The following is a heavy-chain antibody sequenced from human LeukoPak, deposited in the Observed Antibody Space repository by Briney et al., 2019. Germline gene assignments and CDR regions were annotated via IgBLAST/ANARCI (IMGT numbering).Heavy chain of an antibody. J-gene: IGHJ6*02. V-gene: IGHV3-30-3*01. D-gene: IGHD3-10*01. Sequence: PGGSLRLSCAASGFTFSTYAMHWVRQAPGKGLEWVAVISYDGSNKYYADSVKGRFTISRDNSKNTLYLQMNSLRAEDTAVYYCARDRPGEEEYYYGMDVWGQGTTVTVSS. CDR3: ARDRPGEEEYYYGMDV. CDR2: ISYDGSNK. CDR1: GFTFSTYA.